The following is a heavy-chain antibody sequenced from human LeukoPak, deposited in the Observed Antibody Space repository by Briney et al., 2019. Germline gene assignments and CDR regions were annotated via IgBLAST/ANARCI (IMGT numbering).Heavy chain of an antibody. D-gene: IGHD1-26*01. CDR2: VHLSGAT. CDR1: GGSIMTTNW. Sequence: SGTLSLTCDVSGGSIMTTNWWSWVRQPPNKGLEWIGEVHLSGATNYNPSLESRVTMSIDTSKNHLSLELTSLTAADTAMYYCTRESGAFSPSGFWGQGTLVTVSS. V-gene: IGHV4-4*02. CDR3: TRESGAFSPSGF. J-gene: IGHJ1*01.